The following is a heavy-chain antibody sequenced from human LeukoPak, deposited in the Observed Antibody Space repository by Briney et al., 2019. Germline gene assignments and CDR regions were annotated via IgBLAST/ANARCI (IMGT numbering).Heavy chain of an antibody. Sequence: GGSLRLSCAASGFTFSSYWMSWVRQAPGQGLERVANIKQDGSEKYYVDSVKGRFTISRDNAKNSLYLQMNSLRAEDTAVYYCARLKWLVGYYYYYYMDVWGKGTTVTVSS. CDR1: GFTFSSYW. J-gene: IGHJ6*03. CDR2: IKQDGSEK. V-gene: IGHV3-7*01. CDR3: ARLKWLVGYYYYYYMDV. D-gene: IGHD6-19*01.